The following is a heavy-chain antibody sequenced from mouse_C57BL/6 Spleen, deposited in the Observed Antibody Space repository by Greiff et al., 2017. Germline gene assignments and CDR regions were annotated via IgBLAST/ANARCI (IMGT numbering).Heavy chain of an antibody. CDR3: ARQWIYDYDVGYAMDY. CDR1: GFTFSSYG. Sequence: EVHLVESGGDLVKPGGSLKLSCAASGFTFSSYGMSWVRQTPDKRLEWVATISSGGSYTYYPDSVKGRFTISRDNAKKTLYLQMSMLKSEDTDMYYCARQWIYDYDVGYAMDYWGQGTSVTVSS. V-gene: IGHV5-6*01. J-gene: IGHJ4*01. CDR2: ISSGGSYT. D-gene: IGHD2-4*01.